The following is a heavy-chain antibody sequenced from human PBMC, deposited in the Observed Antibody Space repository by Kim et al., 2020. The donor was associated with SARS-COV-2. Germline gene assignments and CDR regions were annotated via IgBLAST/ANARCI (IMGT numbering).Heavy chain of an antibody. Sequence: YSQKFQGRVTITRDTSASTAYMELSSLRSEDTAVYYCARDLSIVVVTLDPWGQGTLVTVSS. J-gene: IGHJ5*02. CDR3: ARDLSIVVVTLDP. V-gene: IGHV1-3*01. D-gene: IGHD2-21*02.